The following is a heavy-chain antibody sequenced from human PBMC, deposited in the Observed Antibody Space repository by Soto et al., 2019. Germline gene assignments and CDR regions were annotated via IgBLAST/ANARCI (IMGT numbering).Heavy chain of an antibody. V-gene: IGHV1-69*13. Sequence: SVKVSCKASGGTFTSFAVTWVRQAPGQGLEWLGGIIPIFGTVNYAQKFRGRVTITADEFMSTVYMNLSSLRSEDTAVYFCARGRGRPQLWQGYYYAMDVWGQGTTVTVSS. J-gene: IGHJ6*02. CDR2: IIPIFGTV. CDR3: ARGRGRPQLWQGYYYAMDV. CDR1: GGTFTSFA. D-gene: IGHD3-3*01.